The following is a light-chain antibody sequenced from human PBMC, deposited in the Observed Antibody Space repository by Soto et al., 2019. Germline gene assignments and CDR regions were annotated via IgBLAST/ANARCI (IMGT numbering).Light chain of an antibody. J-gene: IGKJ1*01. CDR3: QQYETFSGT. CDR2: DAS. Sequence: DIKMSLSPSTLSASMGDTVPITCRASQSVSGWLAWYQQKPGEAPKLLIYDASALPRGVPSRFSGSGSGTKFTLTIASLQPDDFATYYCQQYETFSGTFGPGTKVDIK. V-gene: IGKV1-5*01. CDR1: QSVSGW.